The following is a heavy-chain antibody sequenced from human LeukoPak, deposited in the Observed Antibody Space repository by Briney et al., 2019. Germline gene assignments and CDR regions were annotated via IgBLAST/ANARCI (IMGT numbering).Heavy chain of an antibody. CDR1: GYTFISYG. Sequence: ASVKVSCKASGYTFISYGITWVRQAPGQGLEWMGWISPYTTKTNYAQSLQGRVTMTTDTSTSTAYMVLRSLRSDDTAVYYCAREGGVGPTAPPDYYSYQMDVWGTGTTVTVSS. D-gene: IGHD3-16*01. V-gene: IGHV1-18*01. CDR2: ISPYTTKT. J-gene: IGHJ6*03. CDR3: AREGGVGPTAPPDYYSYQMDV.